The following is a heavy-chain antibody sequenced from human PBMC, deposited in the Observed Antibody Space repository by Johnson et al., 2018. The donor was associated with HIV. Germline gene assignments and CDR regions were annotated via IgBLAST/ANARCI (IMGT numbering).Heavy chain of an antibody. Sequence: VQLVESGGGVVQPGRSLRLSCAASGFTFSSYAMHWVRQAPGKGLEWVSYISSSGSTIYYADSVKGRFTISRDNSKNTLYLQMNSLRAEDTAIYYCARGWGGQQPIWGQGTMVTVSS. CDR1: GFTFSSYA. V-gene: IGHV3-48*01. CDR3: ARGWGGQQPI. CDR2: ISSSGSTI. D-gene: IGHD6-13*01. J-gene: IGHJ3*02.